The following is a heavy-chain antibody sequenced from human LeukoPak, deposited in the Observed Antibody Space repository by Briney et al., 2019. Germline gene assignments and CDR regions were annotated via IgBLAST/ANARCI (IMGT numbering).Heavy chain of an antibody. J-gene: IGHJ4*02. CDR3: ARDPLQQWLGPFDY. CDR2: IRYDGINK. D-gene: IGHD6-19*01. CDR1: GFIFSSYG. V-gene: IGHV3-30*02. Sequence: GGSLRLSCAASGFIFSSYGMHWVRQAPGKGLEWVAFIRYDGINKYYADSVKGRFTISRDNAKNSLYLQMNSLRAEDTAVYYCARDPLQQWLGPFDYWGQGTLVTVSS.